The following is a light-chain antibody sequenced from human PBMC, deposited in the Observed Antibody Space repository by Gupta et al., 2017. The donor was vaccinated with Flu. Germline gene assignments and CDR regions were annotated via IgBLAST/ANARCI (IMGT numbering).Light chain of an antibody. V-gene: IGKV3-15*01. J-gene: IGKJ1*01. CDR3: QQYNDWPPWT. CDR1: QSVSSN. Sequence: DIVMTQPPATLSVSPRERATLSCRASQSVSSNLAWYQQKPGQAPRLLIYGASTRATAIPARFIGSGSGTEFTLTISSLQSEDFAVYYCQQYNDWPPWTFGRGTEVEIK. CDR2: GAS.